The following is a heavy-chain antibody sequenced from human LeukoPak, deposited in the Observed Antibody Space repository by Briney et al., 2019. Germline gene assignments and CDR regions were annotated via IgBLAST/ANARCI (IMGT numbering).Heavy chain of an antibody. V-gene: IGHV3-23*01. J-gene: IGHJ4*02. CDR1: GFTFSSYA. D-gene: IGHD2-2*01. CDR2: ISGSGGST. Sequence: PGGSLRLSCAASGFTFSSYAMSWVRQAPGKGLEWVSAISGSGGSTYYADSVKGRFTISRDNSKNTLYLQMNSLRAEDTAVYYCAKVNLGCCSSTSCLGFDYWGQGTLVTVSS. CDR3: AKVNLGCCSSTSCLGFDY.